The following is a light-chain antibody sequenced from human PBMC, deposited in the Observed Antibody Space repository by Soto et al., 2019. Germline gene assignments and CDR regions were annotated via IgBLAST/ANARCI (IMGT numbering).Light chain of an antibody. V-gene: IGLV2-23*01. CDR2: KGT. Sequence: QSVLAQPASVSGSPGQSITISCTGTSDDVGAYNSVSWYQQLPHKAPQVILYKGTQRPSGVSSRFSGSTSGNAASLTTSGLQADDEADYFCCSSAPESTYVFGTVNKGTVL. J-gene: IGLJ1*01. CDR1: SDDVGAYNS. CDR3: CSSAPESTYV.